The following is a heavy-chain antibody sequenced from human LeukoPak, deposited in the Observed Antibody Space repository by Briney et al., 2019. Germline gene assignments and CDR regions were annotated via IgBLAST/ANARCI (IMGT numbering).Heavy chain of an antibody. J-gene: IGHJ5*02. CDR2: MYTSGST. Sequence: PSETLSLTCTVSGGSISSGSYYWSWIRQPAGQGLEYIGRMYTSGSTNYNPSLKSRVTISVDTSKNQFSLKLSSVTAADTAVYYCARLDYGIAWGQGTLVTVSS. CDR3: ARLDYGIA. V-gene: IGHV4-61*02. CDR1: GGSISSGSYY. D-gene: IGHD3-9*01.